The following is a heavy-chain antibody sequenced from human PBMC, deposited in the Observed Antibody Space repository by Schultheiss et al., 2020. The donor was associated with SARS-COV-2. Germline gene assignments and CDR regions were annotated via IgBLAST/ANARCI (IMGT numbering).Heavy chain of an antibody. Sequence: GGSLRLSCAASGFTVSNNYLSWVRQAPGKGLQWVANIKQDGSVEHYVDSVRGRFIISRDNAKNSLDLQMNSLRVDDTAVYYCVKEGDEMGTSWGQGTLVTVSS. CDR3: VKEGDEMGTS. CDR1: GFTVSNNY. D-gene: IGHD5-24*01. J-gene: IGHJ4*02. V-gene: IGHV3-7*03. CDR2: IKQDGSVE.